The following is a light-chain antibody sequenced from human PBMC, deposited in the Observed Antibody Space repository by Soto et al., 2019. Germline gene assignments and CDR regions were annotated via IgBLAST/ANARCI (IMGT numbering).Light chain of an antibody. CDR3: QQRGNWPLT. Sequence: ETVLTQSPATLSLSPGERATLSCRASQNIRDYLIWYQQKPGQAPRLLIYDASIRATGVPARFSGSGFGTDFTLTMNNLEPEDFAVYYCQQRGNWPLTFGGGTKVEI. CDR1: QNIRDY. CDR2: DAS. V-gene: IGKV3-11*01. J-gene: IGKJ4*01.